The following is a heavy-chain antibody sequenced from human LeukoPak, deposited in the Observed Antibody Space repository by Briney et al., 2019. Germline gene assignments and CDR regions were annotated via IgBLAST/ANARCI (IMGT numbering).Heavy chain of an antibody. V-gene: IGHV4-34*01. J-gene: IGHJ4*02. CDR2: INHSGST. D-gene: IGHD5-18*01. CDR1: GGSFSGYY. Sequence: PSETLSLTCAVYGGSFSGYYWSWIRQPPGKGLEWIGEINHSGSTNYNPSLKSRVTISVDTSKNQFSLKLSSVTAADTAVYYCARAGVDTAMVGYWGQGTLVTVSS. CDR3: ARAGVDTAMVGY.